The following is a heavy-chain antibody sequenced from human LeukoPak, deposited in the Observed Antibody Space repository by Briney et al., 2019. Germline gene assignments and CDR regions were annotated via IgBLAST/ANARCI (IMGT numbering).Heavy chain of an antibody. CDR3: ARNRYYYDSSGYSFRWLDP. CDR2: IYYSGST. D-gene: IGHD3-22*01. V-gene: IGHV4-59*01. CDR1: GGSISSYY. Sequence: PSETLSLTCTVSGGSISSYYWSWIRQPPGKGLEWIGYIYYSGSTNYNPSLKSRVTISVDTSKNQFSLKLSSVTAADTAVYYCARNRYYYDSSGYSFRWLDPWGQGTLVTVSS. J-gene: IGHJ5*02.